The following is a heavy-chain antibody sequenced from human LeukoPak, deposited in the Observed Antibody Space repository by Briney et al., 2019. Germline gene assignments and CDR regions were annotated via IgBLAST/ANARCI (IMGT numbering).Heavy chain of an antibody. CDR2: IIPILGIA. Sequence: GSSVKVSCKASGGTFSSYAISWVRQAPGQGLEWMGRIIPILGIANYAQKFQGRVTITADKSTSTAYMELSSLRSEDTAVYYCARDLGYYDILTGYYAGGPVDYWGQGTLVTVSS. D-gene: IGHD3-9*01. CDR1: GGTFSSYA. CDR3: ARDLGYYDILTGYYAGGPVDY. J-gene: IGHJ4*02. V-gene: IGHV1-69*04.